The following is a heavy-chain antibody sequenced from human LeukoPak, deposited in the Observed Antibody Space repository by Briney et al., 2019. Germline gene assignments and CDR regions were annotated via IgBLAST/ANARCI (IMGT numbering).Heavy chain of an antibody. CDR3: ARXRFGALLRGLDS. CDR1: GLTVSHDY. J-gene: IGHJ4*02. D-gene: IGHD3-10*01. Sequence: GGSLRLSCAVTGLTVSHDYMTWVRQSPGKGLEWVSVIYSVGRSFYADSVKGRFTISRDTSANTLYLDMSSLRAEDTAVYFCARXRFGALLRGLDSWGQGTLVIVSS. V-gene: IGHV3-53*01. CDR2: IYSVGRS.